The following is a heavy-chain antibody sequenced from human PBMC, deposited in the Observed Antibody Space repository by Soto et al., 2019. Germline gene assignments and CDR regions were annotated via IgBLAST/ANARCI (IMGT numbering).Heavy chain of an antibody. CDR2: INPSGGST. V-gene: IGHV1-46*01. J-gene: IGHJ2*01. D-gene: IGHD2-2*01. Sequence: QVQLVQSGAEVKKPGASVKVSCKASGYTFTSYYMHWVRQAPGQGLEWMGIINPSGGSTSYAQKFQGRVTMTRDTSTSTVYMELSSLRSEDTAVYSCARDPGYCISTSCYYSYFDLWGRGTLVTVSS. CDR3: ARDPGYCISTSCYYSYFDL. CDR1: GYTFTSYY.